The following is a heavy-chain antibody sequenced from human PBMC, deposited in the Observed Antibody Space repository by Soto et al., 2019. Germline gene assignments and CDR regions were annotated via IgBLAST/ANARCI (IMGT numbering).Heavy chain of an antibody. CDR3: ARKGYDFWSVYNTVGLGGMDV. Sequence: GGSLRLSCAASGFAFSSYGMHWVRQAPGKGLERVAVIWYDGSNKYYADSVKGRFTISRDNSENTLYLQMNSLRAEDTAVYYCARKGYDFWSVYNTVGLGGMDVGGKG. CDR1: GFAFSSYG. J-gene: IGHJ6*04. D-gene: IGHD3-3*01. CDR2: IWYDGSNK. V-gene: IGHV3-33*01.